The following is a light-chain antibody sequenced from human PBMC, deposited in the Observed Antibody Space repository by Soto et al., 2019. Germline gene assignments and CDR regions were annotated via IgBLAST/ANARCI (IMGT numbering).Light chain of an antibody. Sequence: QLVLTQSPSASASLGASVKLTCTLSSGYSTYGIAWHQQQPEKGTRFLLKLNSDGSHNKGDGIPDRFSGSSSGAERYLTISSLQLEDEADYYCQTWGPGIWVFGGGTKVTVL. CDR2: LNSDGSH. CDR3: QTWGPGIWV. CDR1: SGYSTYG. V-gene: IGLV4-69*01. J-gene: IGLJ3*02.